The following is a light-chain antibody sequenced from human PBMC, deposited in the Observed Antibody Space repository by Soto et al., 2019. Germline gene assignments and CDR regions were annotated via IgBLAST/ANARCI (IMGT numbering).Light chain of an antibody. CDR1: SSDVGSYNR. Sequence: QSALTQPPSVSGSPGQSVTISCTGTSSDVGSYNRVSWYQQPLGTAPKLMIYEVSNRPSGVPDRFSGSKSGNTASLTISGLQAVDEADYYCSSYTSSNNYVFGTGTKLTVL. J-gene: IGLJ1*01. CDR3: SSYTSSNNYV. CDR2: EVS. V-gene: IGLV2-18*02.